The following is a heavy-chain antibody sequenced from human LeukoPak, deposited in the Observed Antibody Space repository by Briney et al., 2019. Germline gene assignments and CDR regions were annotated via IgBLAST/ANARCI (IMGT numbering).Heavy chain of an antibody. Sequence: SQTLSLTCTVSGGSISSGSYYWSWIRQPAGKGLEWIGRIYTSGSTNYNPSLKSRVTISIDTSKNQFSLKLSSVTAADTAVYYCARGRYDLRLFDYWGQGTLVTVSS. V-gene: IGHV4-61*02. CDR1: GGSISSGSYY. CDR2: IYTSGST. CDR3: ARGRYDLRLFDY. D-gene: IGHD5-12*01. J-gene: IGHJ4*02.